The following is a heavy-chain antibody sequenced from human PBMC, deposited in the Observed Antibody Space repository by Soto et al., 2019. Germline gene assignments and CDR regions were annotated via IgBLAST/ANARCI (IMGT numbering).Heavy chain of an antibody. CDR3: ARSQGGSSSLDIYYYYYYGMDV. V-gene: IGHV1-69*01. J-gene: IGHJ6*02. CDR2: LIPIFATA. D-gene: IGHD2-15*01. CDR1: GATFSSYA. Sequence: QVQLVQSGAEVKKPGSSVKVSCKAPGATFSSYAISWVRQAPGQGLEWMGGLIPIFATAKYGQKFQGRVTITADESTSTGYMELSSLRSEDTAVYYCARSQGGSSSLDIYYYYYYGMDVWGQGTKVTVSS.